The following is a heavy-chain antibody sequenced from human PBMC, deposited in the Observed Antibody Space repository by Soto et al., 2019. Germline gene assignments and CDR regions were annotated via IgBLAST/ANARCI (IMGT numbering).Heavy chain of an antibody. CDR1: VYSITRYY. CDR2: INPSGGST. Sequence: APLKVDCKTAVYSITRYYVQWVRQAPGQGLEWMGIINPSGGSTSYAQKFQGRVTMTRDTSTSTVYMELRNLTSPAPAVYSRAIPDGGVVYWGQGTLVTVSS. CDR3: AIPDGGVVY. V-gene: IGHV1-46*01. J-gene: IGHJ4*02. D-gene: IGHD3-16*01.